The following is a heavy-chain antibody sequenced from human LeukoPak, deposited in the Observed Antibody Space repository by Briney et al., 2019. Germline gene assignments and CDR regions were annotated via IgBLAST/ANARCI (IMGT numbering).Heavy chain of an antibody. CDR2: INSKSGGT. D-gene: IGHD3-3*01. V-gene: IGHV1-2*02. Sequence: ASVKVSCKASGYTFTDHYIHWVRQGPGQGLEWMGWINSKSGGTNYAQKFQGRVTMTKDTSISTAYMELSRLRSDDTAVYYCARASPFWSGYRDAFDIWGQGTMVTVSS. J-gene: IGHJ3*02. CDR1: GYTFTDHY. CDR3: ARASPFWSGYRDAFDI.